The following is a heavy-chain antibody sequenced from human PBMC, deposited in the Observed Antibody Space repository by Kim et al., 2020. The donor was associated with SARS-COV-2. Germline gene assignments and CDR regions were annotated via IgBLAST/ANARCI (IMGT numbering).Heavy chain of an antibody. CDR2: IYYSGST. J-gene: IGHJ2*01. Sequence: SETLSLTCTVSGGSISSGGYYWSWIRQHPGKGLEWIGYIYYSGSTYYNPSLKSRVTISVDTSKNQFSLKLSSVTAADTAVYYCARRLSERPLPVVRDWYFDLWGRGTLVTVSS. D-gene: IGHD2-15*01. CDR3: ARRLSERPLPVVRDWYFDL. V-gene: IGHV4-31*03. CDR1: GGSISSGGYY.